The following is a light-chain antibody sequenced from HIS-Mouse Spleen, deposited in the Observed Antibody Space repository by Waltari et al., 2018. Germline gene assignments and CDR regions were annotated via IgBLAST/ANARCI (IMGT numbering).Light chain of an antibody. Sequence: QSVLTQPPSASGTPGQRVTISCSGRSSNIGSNYVTWYHQPPGTAPKLLIYRNNQRPSGVPDRFSGSKSGTSASLAISGLRSEDEADYYCAAWDDSLSGPVFGGGTKLTVL. CDR2: RNN. CDR3: AAWDDSLSGPV. CDR1: SSNIGSNY. V-gene: IGLV1-47*01. J-gene: IGLJ3*02.